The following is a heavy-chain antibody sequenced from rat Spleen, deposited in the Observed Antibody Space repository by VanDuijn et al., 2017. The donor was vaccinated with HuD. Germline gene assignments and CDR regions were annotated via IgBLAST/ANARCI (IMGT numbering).Heavy chain of an antibody. CDR3: TTGGYYDGSYYWGMDA. CDR2: ISYDGSST. V-gene: IGHV5-29*01. CDR1: GFIFSRSA. D-gene: IGHD1-12*02. Sequence: EVQLVESGGGLVQPGRSLKLSCAASGFIFSRSAMAWVRQAPTKGLEWVATISYDGSSTYYRDSGKGRFTICRDNARSTQYLQMDSLRPEDTATYYCTTGGYYDGSYYWGMDAWGQGASVTVSS. J-gene: IGHJ4*01.